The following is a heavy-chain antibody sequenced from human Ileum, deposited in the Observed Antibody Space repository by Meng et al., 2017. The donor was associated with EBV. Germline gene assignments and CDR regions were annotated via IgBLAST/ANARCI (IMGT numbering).Heavy chain of an antibody. CDR1: GFSFNYYG. CDR3: ARDIDTSSHYSRFDP. J-gene: IGHJ5*02. Sequence: QVHLVESGGGVVQPGRSVRLSCATSGFSFNYYGIHWVRQAPGKGLEWVAVTWSGGRGEYYADSVKGRFTIARDNSENTVFLEMNSLRAEDTAMYYCARDIDTSSHYSRFDPWGQGTLVTVSS. D-gene: IGHD3-22*01. CDR2: TWSGGRGE. V-gene: IGHV3-33*01.